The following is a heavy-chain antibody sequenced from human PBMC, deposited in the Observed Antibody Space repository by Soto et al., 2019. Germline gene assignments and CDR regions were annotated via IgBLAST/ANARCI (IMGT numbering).Heavy chain of an antibody. D-gene: IGHD3-16*02. CDR2: INPSGGST. CDR1: GYTFTSYY. V-gene: IGHV1-46*01. J-gene: IGHJ4*02. CDR3: ARDAVRDYDYVWGSYRRTDFDY. Sequence: ASVKVSCKASGYTFTSYYMHWVRQAPGQGLEWMGIINPSGGSTSYAQKFQGRVTMTRDTSTSTVYMELSSLRSEDTAVYYCARDAVRDYDYVWGSYRRTDFDYWGQGTLVTVSS.